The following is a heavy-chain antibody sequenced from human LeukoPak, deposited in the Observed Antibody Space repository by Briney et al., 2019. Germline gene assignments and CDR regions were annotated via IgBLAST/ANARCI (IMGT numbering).Heavy chain of an antibody. Sequence: PGGSLRLSCAASGFTFSTYWMSWVRQAPGKGLEWIGEINHSGSTNYNPSLKSRVTISVDTSKNQFSLKLSSVTAADTAVYYCARGHGIPKTNKPRHNGVGSRTRTVTSTGYGLDPWGQGTLVTVSS. CDR2: INHSGST. J-gene: IGHJ5*02. CDR3: ARGHGIPKTNKPRHNGVGSRTRTVTSTGYGLDP. CDR1: GFTFSTYW. V-gene: IGHV4-34*01. D-gene: IGHD3-10*01.